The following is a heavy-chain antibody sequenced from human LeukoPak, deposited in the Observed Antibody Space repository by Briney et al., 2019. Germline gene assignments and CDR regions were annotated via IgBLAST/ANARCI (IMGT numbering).Heavy chain of an antibody. CDR1: GFTFSSYA. J-gene: IGHJ6*02. Sequence: PGGSLRLSCTASGFTFSSYAMSWVRQAPGKGLEWVGRIKSKTDGGTTDYAAPVKGRFTISRDDSKNTLYLQMNSLKTEDTAVYYCTTDDYDFYGMDVWGQGTTVTVSS. V-gene: IGHV3-15*01. CDR3: TTDDYDFYGMDV. CDR2: IKSKTDGGTT. D-gene: IGHD3-3*01.